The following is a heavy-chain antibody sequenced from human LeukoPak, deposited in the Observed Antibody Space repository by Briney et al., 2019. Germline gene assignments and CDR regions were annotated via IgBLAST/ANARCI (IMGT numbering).Heavy chain of an antibody. D-gene: IGHD2-2*01. J-gene: IGHJ5*02. CDR2: IIPIFGTA. Sequence: SVKVSCKASGGTFSSYAISWVRQAPGQGLEWMGGIIPIFGTANYAQKFQGRVTITADESTSTAYMELSSLRSEDTAVYYCARGRRTPNHRSSTSCYYCRGIDPWGQGTLVTVSS. V-gene: IGHV1-69*01. CDR3: ARGRRTPNHRSSTSCYYCRGIDP. CDR1: GGTFSSYA.